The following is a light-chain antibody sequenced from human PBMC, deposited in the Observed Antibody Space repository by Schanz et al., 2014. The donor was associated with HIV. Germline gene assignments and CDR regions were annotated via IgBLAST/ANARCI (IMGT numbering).Light chain of an antibody. J-gene: IGLJ1*01. V-gene: IGLV2-23*02. CDR2: EVT. CDR3: LSYDIGLSAYV. CDR1: SSDVGSYNL. Sequence: QSALTQPASVSGSPGQSITISCTGTSSDVGSYNLVSWYQQYPGKAPKVMIYEVTKRPSGVPDRFSGSKSGTSASLAITGLQAEDEGDYYCLSYDIGLSAYVFGAGTKLTVL.